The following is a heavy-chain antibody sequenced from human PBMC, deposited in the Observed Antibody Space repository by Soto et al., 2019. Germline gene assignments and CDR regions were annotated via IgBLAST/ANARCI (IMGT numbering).Heavy chain of an antibody. CDR2: IYYSGST. CDR1: GGSISSGSYY. D-gene: IGHD3-10*01. J-gene: IGHJ5*02. CDR3: ARQGYYGSGSYYKFRWFDP. V-gene: IGHV4-39*01. Sequence: SETLSLTCNVSGGSISSGSYYWGWIRQPPGKGLEWIASIYYSGSTYYNPSLKSRVTIFVDTSKNQFSLKLSSVTAADTALYYCARQGYYGSGSYYKFRWFDPWGQGTLVTVSS.